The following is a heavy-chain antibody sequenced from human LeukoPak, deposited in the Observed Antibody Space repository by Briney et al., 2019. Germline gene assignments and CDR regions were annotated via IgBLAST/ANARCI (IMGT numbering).Heavy chain of an antibody. D-gene: IGHD4-23*01. V-gene: IGHV4-39*01. Sequence: PSETLSLTCTVSGGSISSSDYYWTWIRQHPGKGLEWIGSIFYGGSTYYNPSLKSRVTMSVDMSKNQFPLNLSSVTAADTAVYYCARRTTVVTPPGYWGQEPWSPSPQ. CDR2: IFYGGST. CDR1: GGSISSSDYY. J-gene: IGHJ4*01. CDR3: ARRTTVVTPPGY.